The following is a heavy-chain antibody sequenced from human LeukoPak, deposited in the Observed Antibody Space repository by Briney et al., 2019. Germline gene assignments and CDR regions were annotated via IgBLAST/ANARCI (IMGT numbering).Heavy chain of an antibody. CDR3: ARDPTDCSTTSSYTINWFDP. J-gene: IGHJ5*02. D-gene: IGHD2-2*02. CDR1: GYTFTNYY. CDR2: NNPSGGST. V-gene: IGHV1-46*01. Sequence: ASVKVSCKASGYTFTNYYMHWVRQAPGQGLEWMGINNPSGGSTNYAQRFQGRVTMTTDTSTSTVYMELSSLRSEDTAVYYCARDPTDCSTTSSYTINWFDPWGQGTLVTVSS.